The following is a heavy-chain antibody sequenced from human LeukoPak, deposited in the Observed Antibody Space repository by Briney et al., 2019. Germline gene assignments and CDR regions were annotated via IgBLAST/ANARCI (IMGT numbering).Heavy chain of an antibody. V-gene: IGHV3-48*01. J-gene: IGHJ4*02. CDR3: AREGLQYNYNGFDY. Sequence: GGSLRLSCATSGFTFSSYSMNWARQAPGKGLEGVSYISDSGTTIYYADSVKGRFTISRDNAKNSVSLQVNSLRAEDTAVYYCAREGLQYNYNGFDYWGQGTLVTVSS. D-gene: IGHD1-20*01. CDR2: ISDSGTTI. CDR1: GFTFSSYS.